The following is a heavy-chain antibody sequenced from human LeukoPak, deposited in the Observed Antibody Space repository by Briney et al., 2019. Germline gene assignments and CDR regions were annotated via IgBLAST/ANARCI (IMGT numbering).Heavy chain of an antibody. V-gene: IGHV3-15*01. CDR1: GFTFSESW. CDR2: VKRKTDGDTT. D-gene: IGHD2-21*02. Sequence: GGTLRLSCAASGFTFSESWMNWVRQAPGKGLEWVGRVKRKTDGDTTDYPASVKGKLTISRDDSKNTLYLQMNSLKTEDTAVYYCTTRVVTTNDYWGQGTLVTVSS. CDR3: TTRVVTTNDY. J-gene: IGHJ4*02.